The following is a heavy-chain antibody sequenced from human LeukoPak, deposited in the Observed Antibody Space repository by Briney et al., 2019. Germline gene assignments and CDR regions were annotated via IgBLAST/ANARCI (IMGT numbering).Heavy chain of an antibody. J-gene: IGHJ4*02. CDR2: FYSTGST. D-gene: IGHD3-22*01. Sequence: SETLSLPCTVSGGSITSGTSYWGWVRQPPGRGLEWIGTFYSTGSTHYNPSLRNRVTISVDASKNQFSLRLSSVTAGDTAIYYCAREGRDYYDRSGYSPDYWGQGTLVTVSS. CDR1: GGSITSGTSY. CDR3: AREGRDYYDRSGYSPDY. V-gene: IGHV4-39*07.